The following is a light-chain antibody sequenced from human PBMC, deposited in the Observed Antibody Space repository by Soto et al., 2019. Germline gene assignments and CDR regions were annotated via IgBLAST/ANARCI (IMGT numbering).Light chain of an antibody. CDR1: QGISNY. Sequence: DIQMTQSPSSLSASVGDRVTITCRASQGISNYIAWYQQKPGKAPKLLIYAASTLQSGVPSRFSGSGSWTDFTLTINSLQPEDVATYSCQKYSSVPLLGPGTKVDIK. CDR2: AAS. J-gene: IGKJ3*01. CDR3: QKYSSVPL. V-gene: IGKV1-27*01.